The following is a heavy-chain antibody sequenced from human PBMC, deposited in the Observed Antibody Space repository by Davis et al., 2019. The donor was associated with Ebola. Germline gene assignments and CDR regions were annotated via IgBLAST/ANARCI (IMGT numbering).Heavy chain of an antibody. J-gene: IGHJ4*02. CDR1: VITFSSYA. Sequence: GGSLRLSCTDSVITFSSYAMTWVRQAPGKGLEWVSAISGSGGSTYYADSVKGRFTISRDNSKNTLYLQMNSLRADDTAVYYCAREGKYRDESRTFDYWGQGTLVTVSS. CDR2: ISGSGGST. D-gene: IGHD2-2*01. V-gene: IGHV3-23*01. CDR3: AREGKYRDESRTFDY.